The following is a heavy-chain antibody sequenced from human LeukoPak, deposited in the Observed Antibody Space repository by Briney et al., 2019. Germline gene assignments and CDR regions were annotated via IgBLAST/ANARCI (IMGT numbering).Heavy chain of an antibody. V-gene: IGHV3-7*01. Sequence: GGSLGLSCVASGFTFSDHSMMWVRQAPGKGLEWVANIRGDESRKYYLDSVTGRFTISRDNAKNSLYLQMNSLRAEDTAVYYCARDANYHVNSDYYDAFDIWGQGTMVTVSS. J-gene: IGHJ3*02. CDR2: IRGDESRK. CDR3: ARDANYHVNSDYYDAFDI. CDR1: GFTFSDHS. D-gene: IGHD3-22*01.